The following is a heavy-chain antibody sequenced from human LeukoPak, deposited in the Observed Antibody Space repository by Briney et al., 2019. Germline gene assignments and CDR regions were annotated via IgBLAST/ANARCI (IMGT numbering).Heavy chain of an antibody. CDR3: VARAAAGTDDAFDI. CDR2: IDHSGST. J-gene: IGHJ3*02. Sequence: SETLSLTCAVYGGSFSGYYWSWIRQPPGKGLEWIGEIDHSGSTNYNPSLKSRVTISVDTSKNQFSLKLSSVTAADTAVYYCVARAAAGTDDAFDIWGQGTMVTVSS. D-gene: IGHD6-13*01. CDR1: GGSFSGYY. V-gene: IGHV4-34*01.